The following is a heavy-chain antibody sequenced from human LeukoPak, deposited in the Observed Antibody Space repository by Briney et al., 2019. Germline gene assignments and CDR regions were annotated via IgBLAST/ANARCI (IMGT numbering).Heavy chain of an antibody. J-gene: IGHJ4*02. CDR2: ISGSGGST. CDR3: ATFSYAGNAGGSVGY. CDR1: GFTFSTYG. V-gene: IGHV3-23*01. Sequence: GGTLRLSCAASGFTFSTYGMSWVRQAPGKGLEWVSAISGSGGSTNYADSVKGRFTISRDNSKNTLYLQMNSLRAEDTAVYYCATFSYAGNAGGSVGYWGQGTLVTVSS. D-gene: IGHD4-23*01.